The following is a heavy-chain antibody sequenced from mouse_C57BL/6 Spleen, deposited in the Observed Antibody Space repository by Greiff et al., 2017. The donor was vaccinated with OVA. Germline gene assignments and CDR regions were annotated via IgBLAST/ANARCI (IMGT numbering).Heavy chain of an antibody. J-gene: IGHJ3*01. CDR2: IWGVGST. V-gene: IGHV2-6*01. Sequence: VQLQESGPGLVAPSQSLSITCTVSGFSLTSYGVDWVRQSPGKGLEWLGVIWGVGSTNYNSALKSRMSISKDNSESQVFLKMNSLQTDDTAMYYCASEDGSSPFAYWGQGTLVTVSA. D-gene: IGHD1-1*01. CDR3: ASEDGSSPFAY. CDR1: GFSLTSYG.